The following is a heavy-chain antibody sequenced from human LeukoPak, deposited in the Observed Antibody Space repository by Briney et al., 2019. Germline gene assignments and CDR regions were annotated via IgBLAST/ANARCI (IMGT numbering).Heavy chain of an antibody. CDR1: GDTFISYV. Sequence: SVKVSCKASGDTFISYVISWVRQAPGQGLEWMGGIIPIFGTANYAQKFQGRVTITADESTSTAYMELSSLRPEDTAVYYCAREYLTGYYPVGLNWFDPWGQGTLVTVSS. D-gene: IGHD3-9*01. CDR2: IIPIFGTA. J-gene: IGHJ5*02. CDR3: AREYLTGYYPVGLNWFDP. V-gene: IGHV1-69*01.